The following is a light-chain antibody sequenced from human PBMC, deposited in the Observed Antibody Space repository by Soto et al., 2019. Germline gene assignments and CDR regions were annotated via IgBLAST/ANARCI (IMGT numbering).Light chain of an antibody. CDR1: QSVSSN. CDR2: GAS. V-gene: IGKV3-15*01. CDR3: QQHNNWPPWT. Sequence: EIVLTQSPGTLSLSPGERATLSCRPSQSVSSNLAWYQQKPGQAPRLILYGASTRATGIPARFSGSGSGTEFTLTISSLQSEDFAVYYCQQHNNWPPWTCGQGTKVDIK. J-gene: IGKJ1*01.